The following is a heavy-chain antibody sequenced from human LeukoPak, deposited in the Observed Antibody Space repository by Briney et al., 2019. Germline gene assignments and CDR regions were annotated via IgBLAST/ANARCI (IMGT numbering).Heavy chain of an antibody. D-gene: IGHD6-13*01. J-gene: IGHJ6*02. CDR3: ARGLPLYSSSGGGYYAMDV. Sequence: ASVKVSCKASGYTFITYYIHWVRQAPGQGLEWMGIINPSGGSTNYAQKFQGRVTMTRDTSTNTLYMELNSLKSEDTALYYCARGLPLYSSSGGGYYAMDVWGQGTTVTVSS. V-gene: IGHV1-46*01. CDR2: INPSGGST. CDR1: GYTFITYY.